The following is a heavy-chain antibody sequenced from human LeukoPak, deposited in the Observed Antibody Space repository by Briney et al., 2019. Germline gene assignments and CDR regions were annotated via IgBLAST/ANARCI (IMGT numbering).Heavy chain of an antibody. CDR1: GYNFASYW. D-gene: IGHD3-10*01. CDR3: ARHSEVRSPDY. Sequence: RGESLKISCQASGYNFASYWIAWVRQMPGKGLEWMGIVYPSDSDTGYSPSFQGQVTISADKSISIAYLQWTSLKASDSAIYYCARHSEVRSPDYWSQGTLLTVSS. J-gene: IGHJ4*02. V-gene: IGHV5-51*01. CDR2: VYPSDSDT.